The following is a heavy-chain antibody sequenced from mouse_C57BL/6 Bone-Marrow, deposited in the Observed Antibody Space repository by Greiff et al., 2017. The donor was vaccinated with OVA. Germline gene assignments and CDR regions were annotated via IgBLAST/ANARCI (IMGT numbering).Heavy chain of an antibody. Sequence: QVQLQQSGPELVKPGASVKISCKASGYAFSSSWMNWVKQRPGKGLEWIGRIYPGDGDTNYNGKFKGKATLTADKSSSTAYMQLRSLTSEDSAVYFCARRPLYCYRYFDVWGKGTTVTVSS. CDR2: IYPGDGDT. CDR1: GYAFSSSW. J-gene: IGHJ1*03. V-gene: IGHV1-82*01. CDR3: ARRPLYCYRYFDV. D-gene: IGHD1-1*01.